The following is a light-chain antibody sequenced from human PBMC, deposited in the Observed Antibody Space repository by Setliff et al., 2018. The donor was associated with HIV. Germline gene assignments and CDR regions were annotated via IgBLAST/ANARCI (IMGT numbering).Light chain of an antibody. Sequence: QSVLAQPASVSGSPGQSITVSCTDIDPYNSVSWYQQLPGKAPKLILYEVSVRPSGISHRFAGSKSDNTASLTISGLEAEDEGSYYCSSYTSSGAPPYVFGTGTKVT. CDR1: IDPYNS. V-gene: IGLV2-14*01. J-gene: IGLJ1*01. CDR2: EVS. CDR3: SSYTSSGAPPYV.